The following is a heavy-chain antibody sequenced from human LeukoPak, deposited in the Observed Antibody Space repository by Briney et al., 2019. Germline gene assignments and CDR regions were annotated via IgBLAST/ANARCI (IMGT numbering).Heavy chain of an antibody. V-gene: IGHV3-23*01. CDR3: AKDGRYDILTGYYRRPGFDY. CDR2: ISGSGGST. J-gene: IGHJ4*02. Sequence: GGSLRLSCAASGFTFGSHAMYWVRQAPGKGLEWVSGISGSGGSTFYADSVKGRFTISRDNSENTVYLQMNSLRADDTAVYYCAKDGRYDILTGYYRRPGFDYWGQGTLVTVSS. D-gene: IGHD3-9*01. CDR1: GFTFGSHA.